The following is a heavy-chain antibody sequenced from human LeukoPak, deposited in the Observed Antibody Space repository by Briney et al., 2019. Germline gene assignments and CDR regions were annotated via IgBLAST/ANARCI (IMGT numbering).Heavy chain of an antibody. J-gene: IGHJ4*02. CDR1: GTVSSNY. D-gene: IGHD1-26*01. CDR3: ARAGGGTIDY. CDR2: IYSGGST. Sequence: GGSLRLSCAASGTVSSNYMIWVRQAPGKRLEWVSVIYSGGSTYHADSVKGRFTISRDNSKNTLYLQMNSLRAEDTAAYYCARAGGGTIDYWGQGTLATVSS. V-gene: IGHV3-66*01.